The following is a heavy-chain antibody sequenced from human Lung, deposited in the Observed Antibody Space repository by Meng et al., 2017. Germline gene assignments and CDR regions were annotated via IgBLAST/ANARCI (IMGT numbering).Heavy chain of an antibody. CDR3: ARDEDISAAGKLFGDY. D-gene: IGHD6-25*01. V-gene: IGHV1-2*06. CDR2: INPKSGDT. CDR1: DYILPNYD. J-gene: IGHJ4*02. Sequence: VPLVQSGADAKKPGVSMKVSCKSSDYILPNYDTSGVRQAPGQGLEWMGRINPKSGDTHYAQKFQARVTMTGDTSISTAYMELSGLRSDDTAMYYCARDEDISAAGKLFGDYWGQGTLVTVSS.